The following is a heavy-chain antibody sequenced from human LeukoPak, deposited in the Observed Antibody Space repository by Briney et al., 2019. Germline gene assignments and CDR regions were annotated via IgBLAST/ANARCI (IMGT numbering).Heavy chain of an antibody. CDR1: GGTFSSYA. CDR3: ARVVITARRNHYYYYMDF. V-gene: IGHV1-69*05. J-gene: IGHJ6*03. D-gene: IGHD1-14*01. CDR2: IIPIFGTA. Sequence: GASVKVSCKASGGTFSSYAISWLRQAPGQGLEWMGRIIPIFGTANYAQKFQGRVTITTDESTSTAYMELSSLRSEDTAVYYCARVVITARRNHYYYYMDFWRKGTKVTVCS.